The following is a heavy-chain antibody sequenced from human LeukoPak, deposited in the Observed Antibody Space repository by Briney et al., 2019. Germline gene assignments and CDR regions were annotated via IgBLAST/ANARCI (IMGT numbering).Heavy chain of an antibody. V-gene: IGHV3-15*01. J-gene: IGHJ4*02. D-gene: IGHD6-6*01. CDR3: TTGGPYSRSSVDY. CDR2: IKRKTDGGTA. Sequence: PGGSLRLSCAASGFTFSDAWLTWVRQAPGKGLEWVGRIKRKTDGGTAHYAAPVKGRFTISRDDSETTLYLQMNSLKTEDTAVYYCTTGGPYSRSSVDYWGQGTLVTVSS. CDR1: GFTFSDAW.